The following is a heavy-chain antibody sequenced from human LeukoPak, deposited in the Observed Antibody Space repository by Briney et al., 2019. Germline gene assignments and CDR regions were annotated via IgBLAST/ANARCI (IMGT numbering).Heavy chain of an antibody. CDR3: ARDLAYSRLDY. D-gene: IGHD5-18*01. Sequence: GGSLRLSCAFSGLTFSSSWMDWVRQAPGKGLEWVASINPEGSEKYSADSVKGRFTISRDNAKNSLYLQMDSLRVEDTAFYYCARDLAYSRLDYWGQGMLVTVSS. CDR2: INPEGSEK. J-gene: IGHJ4*02. CDR1: GLTFSSSW. V-gene: IGHV3-7*01.